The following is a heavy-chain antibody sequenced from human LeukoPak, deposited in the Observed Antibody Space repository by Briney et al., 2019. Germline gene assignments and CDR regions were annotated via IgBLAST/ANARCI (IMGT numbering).Heavy chain of an antibody. Sequence: ASVKVSCKDSGYTFTSYDINWVRQATGQGLEWMGWMNPNSGNTGYAQKFQGRVTMTRNTSISTAYMELSSLRSADTAVYYCARGNGFTYYYDSSGYCGYWGQGTLVTVSS. CDR2: MNPNSGNT. CDR1: GYTFTSYD. J-gene: IGHJ4*02. D-gene: IGHD3-22*01. V-gene: IGHV1-8*01. CDR3: ARGNGFTYYYDSSGYCGY.